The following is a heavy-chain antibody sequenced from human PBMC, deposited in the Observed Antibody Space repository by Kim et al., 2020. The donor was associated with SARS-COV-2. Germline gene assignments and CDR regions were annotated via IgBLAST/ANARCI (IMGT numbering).Heavy chain of an antibody. V-gene: IGHV4-61*01. Sequence: SETLSLTCTVSGGSVSSGSYYWNWIRQPPGKGLDWIGYMYYSGSTNYNPSLKSRVTISVDTSKNQFSLKLSSVTAADTAVYYCARITGNYDRWFDPWGQGTLVTVSS. J-gene: IGHJ5*02. CDR2: MYYSGST. CDR3: ARITGNYDRWFDP. D-gene: IGHD1-7*01. CDR1: GGSVSSGSYY.